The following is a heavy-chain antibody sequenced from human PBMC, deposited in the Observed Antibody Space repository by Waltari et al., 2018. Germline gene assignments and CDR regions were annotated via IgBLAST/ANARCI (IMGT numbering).Heavy chain of an antibody. J-gene: IGHJ6*03. V-gene: IGHV4-59*01. CDR1: GGSISSYS. D-gene: IGHD1-26*01. Sequence: QVQLQESGPGLVKPSETLSLTCTVSGGSISSYSWSWIRQPPGKGLEWIGYIYYSGSTNYNPSLKSRVTISVDTSKNQFSLKLSSVTAADTAVYYCARSTILLRSQVYFYYYMDVWGKGTTVTISS. CDR3: ARSTILLRSQVYFYYYMDV. CDR2: IYYSGST.